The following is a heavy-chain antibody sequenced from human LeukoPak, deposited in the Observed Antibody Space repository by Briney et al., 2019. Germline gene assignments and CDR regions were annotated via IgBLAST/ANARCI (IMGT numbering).Heavy chain of an antibody. CDR3: ARGGATGDRYYYMDV. D-gene: IGHD7-27*01. CDR1: GASVTDYY. V-gene: IGHV4-59*02. CDR2: IHHSGNS. J-gene: IGHJ6*03. Sequence: SETLSLTCTVSGASVTDYYWSWIRQSPGKGLEWISYIHHSGNSDYNPSLRSRVTTSLDTSKNQFSLKLSSVTAADTAVYYCARGGATGDRYYYMDVWGKGTTVTVSS.